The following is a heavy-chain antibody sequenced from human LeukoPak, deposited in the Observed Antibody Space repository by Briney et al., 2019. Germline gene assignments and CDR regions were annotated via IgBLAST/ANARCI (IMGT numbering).Heavy chain of an antibody. Sequence: SVKVSCKASGGTFSRYLINWVRQAPGQGLEWMGGIFPIVGTADYAQKFQGRVTITADESTSTDYMELSSLRSEDTAVYYCARDNSVEDTAWWFDPWGQGTLVTVSS. CDR2: IFPIVGTA. CDR1: GGTFSRYL. J-gene: IGHJ5*02. V-gene: IGHV1-69*01. D-gene: IGHD4-23*01. CDR3: ARDNSVEDTAWWFDP.